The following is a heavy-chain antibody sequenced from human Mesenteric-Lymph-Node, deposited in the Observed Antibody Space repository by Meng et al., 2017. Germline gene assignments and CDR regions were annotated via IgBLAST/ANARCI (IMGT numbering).Heavy chain of an antibody. D-gene: IGHD4-23*01. Sequence: QPQLQESGPGLVKPSETPSLPCTVLGGSISSTSYYWGWIRQPPGKGPEWIGSIYYSGSNYHNPSLKSRLTISVDTSKSQLALKLSSVTAADTAVYYCARQIFEFGYGGNSPFDYWGQGTLVTVSS. J-gene: IGHJ4*02. CDR3: ARQIFEFGYGGNSPFDY. CDR1: GGSISSTSYY. V-gene: IGHV4-39*01. CDR2: IYYSGSN.